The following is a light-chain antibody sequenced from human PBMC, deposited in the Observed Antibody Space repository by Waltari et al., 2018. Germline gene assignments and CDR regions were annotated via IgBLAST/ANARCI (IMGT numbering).Light chain of an antibody. V-gene: IGLV2-14*01. CDR1: SSEVGGYNY. J-gene: IGLJ1*01. CDR2: EVS. CDR3: SSYTSSSTLYV. Sequence: QSALTQPASVSGSPGQSITISCTGTSSEVGGYNYVSWYQQHPGKAPKLMIYEVSNRPSGVSNRFSGSKSGNTASLTISGLQAEDEADYYCSSYTSSSTLYVFGTGTKVTVL.